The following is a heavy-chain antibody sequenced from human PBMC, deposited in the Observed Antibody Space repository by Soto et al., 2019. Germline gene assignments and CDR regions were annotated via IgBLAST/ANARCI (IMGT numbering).Heavy chain of an antibody. CDR3: AKTSIPPNWATLDY. V-gene: IGHV3-23*01. J-gene: IGHJ4*02. Sequence: GGSLRLSCAASGFTFSSYAMSWVRQAPGKGLEWVSAISGSGGSTYYANSVKGRFTISRDNSKNTLYLQMNSLRAEDTAVYYCAKTSIPPNWATLDYWGQGTLVTVSS. D-gene: IGHD7-27*01. CDR2: ISGSGGST. CDR1: GFTFSSYA.